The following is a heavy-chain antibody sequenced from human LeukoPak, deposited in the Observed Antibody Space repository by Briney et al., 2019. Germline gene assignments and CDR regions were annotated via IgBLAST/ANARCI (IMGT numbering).Heavy chain of an antibody. Sequence: PSETLSLTCTVSGGSINSATYYWTWIRQPAGKGLEWIGRIYTSGSTNYNPSLKSRVTISVDKSKNQFSLKLSSVTAADTAVYHCARDNSGSYYWGQGTLVTVSS. CDR3: ARDNSGSYY. V-gene: IGHV4-61*02. D-gene: IGHD1-26*01. CDR1: GGSINSATYY. CDR2: IYTSGST. J-gene: IGHJ4*02.